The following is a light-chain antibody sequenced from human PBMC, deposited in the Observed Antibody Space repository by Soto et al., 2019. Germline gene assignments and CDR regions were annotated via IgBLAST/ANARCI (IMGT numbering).Light chain of an antibody. J-gene: IGKJ1*01. CDR2: GAS. CDR3: QQYDSSPRT. Sequence: DIELTQSPCTLSLSPGERATLSCRASQSVSSSYLAWYQQKPGQAPRLLIYGASSRATGIPDRFSGSGSGTDFTLTISRLEPEDFAAYYCQQYDSSPRTFGQGTKVEIK. V-gene: IGKV3-20*01. CDR1: QSVSSSY.